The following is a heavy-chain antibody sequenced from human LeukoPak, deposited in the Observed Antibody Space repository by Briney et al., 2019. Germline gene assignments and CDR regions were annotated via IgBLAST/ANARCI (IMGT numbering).Heavy chain of an antibody. J-gene: IGHJ6*03. CDR1: GGSIRSYY. CDR2: IHYSGST. CDR3: ARVAGEYYYYYYMDV. D-gene: IGHD4-17*01. V-gene: IGHV4-59*01. Sequence: SETLSLTCTVSGGSIRSYYWSWIRQPPGKGLEWIGYIHYSGSTNYNPSLKSRVTISLDTSRNQFSLKLSSVTAADTAVYYCARVAGEYYYYYYMDVWGKGTTVTVSS.